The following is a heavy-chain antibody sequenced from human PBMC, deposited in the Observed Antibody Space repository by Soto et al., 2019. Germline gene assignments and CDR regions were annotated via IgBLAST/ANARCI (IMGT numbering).Heavy chain of an antibody. CDR3: ARATLRYYAMDV. D-gene: IGHD3-9*01. CDR2: IKSDGRTI. Sequence: PGGSLRLSCAASGFTFSSFWMHWVRQVPGKGLIWVSGIKSDGRTISHADFVEGRFTISRDNAKNTLYLQMNSLRVEDTAVYFCARATLRYYAMDVWGQGTTVTVSS. J-gene: IGHJ6*02. CDR1: GFTFSSFW. V-gene: IGHV3-74*01.